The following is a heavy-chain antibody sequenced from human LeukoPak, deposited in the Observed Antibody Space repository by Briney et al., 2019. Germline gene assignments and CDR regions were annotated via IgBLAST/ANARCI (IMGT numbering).Heavy chain of an antibody. CDR1: GFPFSSYG. V-gene: IGHV3-30*02. J-gene: IGHJ4*02. CDR3: AKENTRDGYRHFHY. D-gene: IGHD5-24*01. CDR2: IRYDENTK. Sequence: PGGSLRLSCTASGFPFSSYGMQWVRQAPGKGREGGACIRYDENTKYYADSVKGRFTVSRDNSENTLFLQMNSLRAEDTAVYYCAKENTRDGYRHFHYWGQGTLVTVSS.